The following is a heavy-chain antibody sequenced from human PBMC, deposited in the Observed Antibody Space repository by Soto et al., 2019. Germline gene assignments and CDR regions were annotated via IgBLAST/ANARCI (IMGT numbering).Heavy chain of an antibody. V-gene: IGHV3-7*04. D-gene: IGHD5-12*01. CDR2: IKQDGSKK. CDR1: ALSFTNFW. J-gene: IGHJ4*02. CDR3: ARDGGYSGFDFFDY. Sequence: GSLRLSCAPSALSFTNFWIIFIRHSPSNWLEWVANIKQDGSKKYYVDSVKGRFTIARDNAKKSLYLQMNSLRAEDTAVYYCARDGGYSGFDFFDYWGQGTLVTVSS.